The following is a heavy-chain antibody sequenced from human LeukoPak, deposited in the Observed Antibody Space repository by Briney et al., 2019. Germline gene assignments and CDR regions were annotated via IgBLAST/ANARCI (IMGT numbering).Heavy chain of an antibody. CDR3: TRAPPTVGAPFVY. D-gene: IGHD1-26*01. J-gene: IGHJ4*02. V-gene: IGHV3-49*04. Sequence: GGSLRLSCTASGFTFGDYAMSWVRQAPRKGLEWVGFIRSKAYGGTTEYAASVKGRFTISRDDSKSIAYLQMNSLKTEDTAVYYCTRAPPTVGAPFVYWGQGTLVTVSS. CDR2: IRSKAYGGTT. CDR1: GFTFGDYA.